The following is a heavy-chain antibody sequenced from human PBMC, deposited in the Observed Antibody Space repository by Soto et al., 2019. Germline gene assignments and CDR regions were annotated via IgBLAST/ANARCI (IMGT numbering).Heavy chain of an antibody. V-gene: IGHV4-39*07. CDR1: GGSVSSSSCY. CDR3: ARYYYDSSAYIDF. CDR2: IYYSGGT. J-gene: IGHJ4*02. Sequence: PSETLSLTCTVSGGSVSSSSCYWGWIRQPPGKGLERIGSIYYSGGTNYNPSLKSRVTISVDTSKNQFSLKLSSVTAADTAVYYCARYYYDSSAYIDFWGQGTLVTVSS. D-gene: IGHD3-22*01.